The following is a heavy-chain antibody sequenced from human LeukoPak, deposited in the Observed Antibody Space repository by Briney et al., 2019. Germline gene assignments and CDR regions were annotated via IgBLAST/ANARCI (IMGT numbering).Heavy chain of an antibody. V-gene: IGHV1-18*01. Sequence: ASVKVSCKASGYTFTSYGISWVRQAPGQGLEWMGWISAYNGNTNYAQKLQGRVTMTTDTSTSTAYMELRSLRAEDTAVYYCARRGYCSSTSCHYLWGDRPMSDWGQGALVTVSS. D-gene: IGHD2-2*01. CDR1: GYTFTSYG. J-gene: IGHJ4*02. CDR3: ARRGYCSSTSCHYLWGDRPMSD. CDR2: ISAYNGNT.